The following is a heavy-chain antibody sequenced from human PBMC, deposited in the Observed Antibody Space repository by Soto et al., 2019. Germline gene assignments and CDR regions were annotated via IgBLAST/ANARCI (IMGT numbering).Heavy chain of an antibody. Sequence: QVRLVESGGGVVQPGRSLRLSCAASGFTFSSYGMHWVRQAPGKGLEWVAVISYDGSNKYYADSVKGRFTISRDNSKNTLYLQMNSLRAEDTAVYYCAKVRAMIWSPFDPWGQGTLVTVSS. J-gene: IGHJ5*02. D-gene: IGHD3-22*01. CDR1: GFTFSSYG. V-gene: IGHV3-30*18. CDR3: AKVRAMIWSPFDP. CDR2: ISYDGSNK.